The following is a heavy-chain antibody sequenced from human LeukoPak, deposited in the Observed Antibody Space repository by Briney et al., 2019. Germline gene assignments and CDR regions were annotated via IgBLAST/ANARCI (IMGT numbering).Heavy chain of an antibody. CDR1: GGSISSYY. CDR2: IYYSGST. D-gene: IGHD1-26*01. J-gene: IGHJ6*03. V-gene: IGHV4-59*08. Sequence: SETLSLTCTVSGGSISSYYWSWIRRPPGKGLEWIGYIYYSGSTNYNPSLKSRVTISVDTSKNQFSLKLSSVTAADTAVYYCARESGSYYDYYYYYMDVWGKGTTVTVSS. CDR3: ARESGSYYDYYYYYMDV.